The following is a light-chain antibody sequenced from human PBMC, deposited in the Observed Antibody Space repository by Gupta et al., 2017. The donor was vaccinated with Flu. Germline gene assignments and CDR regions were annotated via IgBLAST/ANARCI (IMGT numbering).Light chain of an antibody. CDR2: GAS. CDR3: QHYNNWPPRYT. Sequence: EEVMTLSPGTLSVSAGEKATLCFSASQSVSNTLAWYQQKPGQAPRLLIYGASTRATGIPAKFSGSGSGTEFTLSISSLQAEDFAVYFWQHYNNWPPRYTFGQGTKLEIK. CDR1: QSVSNT. V-gene: IGKV3-15*01. J-gene: IGKJ2*01.